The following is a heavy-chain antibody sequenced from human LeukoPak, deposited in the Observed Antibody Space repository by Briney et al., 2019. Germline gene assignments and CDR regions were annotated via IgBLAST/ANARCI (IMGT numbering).Heavy chain of an antibody. V-gene: IGHV3-21*01. D-gene: IGHD3-3*01. Sequence: GGSLRLSCAASGFTFSSYSMNWVRQAPGKGLEWVSSISSSSSYIYYADSVKGRFTISRDNAKNSLYLQMNSLGAEDTAVYYCAREGFLGWPADYWGQGTLVTVSS. CDR2: ISSSSSYI. J-gene: IGHJ4*02. CDR3: AREGFLGWPADY. CDR1: GFTFSSYS.